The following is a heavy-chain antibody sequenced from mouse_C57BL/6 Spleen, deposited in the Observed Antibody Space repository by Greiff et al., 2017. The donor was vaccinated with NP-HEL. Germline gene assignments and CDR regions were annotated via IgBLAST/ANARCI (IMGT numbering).Heavy chain of an antibody. V-gene: IGHV1-64*01. D-gene: IGHD1-1*01. Sequence: VQLQQPGAELVKPGASVKLSCKASGYTFTSYWMHWVKQRPGQGLEWIGMIHPNSGSTNYNEKFKSKATLTVDKSSSTAYMQLSSLTSEDSAVYYCARSLFTTVVADYAMDYWGQGTSVTVSS. CDR2: IHPNSGST. J-gene: IGHJ4*01. CDR3: ARSLFTTVVADYAMDY. CDR1: GYTFTSYW.